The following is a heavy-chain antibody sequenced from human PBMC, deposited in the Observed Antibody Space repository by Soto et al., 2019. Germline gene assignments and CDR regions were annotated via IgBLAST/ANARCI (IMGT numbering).Heavy chain of an antibody. V-gene: IGHV4-39*01. CDR1: GGSISSSSYY. J-gene: IGHJ4*02. CDR3: ARLGSGRWLQLGVDY. D-gene: IGHD1-26*01. CDR2: IYYSGGT. Sequence: QLQLQESGPGLVKPSETLSLTCTVSGGSISSSSYYWGWIRQPPGKGLEWIGSIYYSGGTYYNPSLKSRVPISVDTSKNQFSLKLSSVTAADTAVYYCARLGSGRWLQLGVDYWGQGTLVTVSS.